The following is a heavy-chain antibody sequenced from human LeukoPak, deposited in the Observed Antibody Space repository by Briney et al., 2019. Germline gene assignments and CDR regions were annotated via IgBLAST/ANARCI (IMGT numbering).Heavy chain of an antibody. J-gene: IGHJ2*01. CDR2: LTYEGSNK. CDR3: AKDRDFDFWSGPSYFDL. CDR1: GFRFRYYS. D-gene: IGHD3-3*01. Sequence: PRRSLRLSRVASGFRFRYYSMHWVHQDPGKAPVRVSTLTYEGSNKYFADSVKGRFTVSRDNSKNTVYLQMNSLRPEDTALYYCAKDRDFDFWSGPSYFDLWGRGTLVTVSS. V-gene: IGHV3-30*18.